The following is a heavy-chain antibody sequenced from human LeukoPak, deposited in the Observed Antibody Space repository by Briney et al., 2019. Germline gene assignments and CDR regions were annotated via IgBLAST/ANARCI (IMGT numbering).Heavy chain of an antibody. J-gene: IGHJ4*02. CDR2: SGHGGDT. D-gene: IGHD6-19*01. V-gene: IGHV3-23*01. CDR1: GCTFSTYA. CDR3: AKGSPQYYFDY. Sequence: GGSLRLSCAASGCTFSTYAMYWVRQAPGKGLEWVSASGHGGDTYYADSVKGRFTISRDISKNTLYLQMNSLRAEDTAVYYCAKGSPQYYFDYWGQGTLVTVSS.